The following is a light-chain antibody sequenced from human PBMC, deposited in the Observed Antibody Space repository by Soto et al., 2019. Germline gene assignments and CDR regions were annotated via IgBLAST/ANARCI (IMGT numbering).Light chain of an antibody. Sequence: ENLLTQSPGTLSLSPGEVATLSFSASRGVSANYLAWYQQKPGQAPTLLIYGASIRAAGIPDRFSGSGSGTDFTLTISRLEPEDFAVYYCQQYDSSPRTFGQGTKVDIK. J-gene: IGKJ1*01. CDR3: QQYDSSPRT. V-gene: IGKV3-20*01. CDR1: RGVSANY. CDR2: GAS.